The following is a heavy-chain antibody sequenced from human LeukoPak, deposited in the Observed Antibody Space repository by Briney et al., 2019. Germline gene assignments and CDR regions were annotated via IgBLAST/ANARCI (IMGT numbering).Heavy chain of an antibody. V-gene: IGHV4-4*02. CDR2: IYHSGST. CDR3: ARDRGVITMVRGVMDV. CDR1: GGSISSSNW. D-gene: IGHD3-10*01. Sequence: SGTLSLTCAVSGGSISSSNWWSWVRQPPGKGLEWIGEIYHSGSTNYNPSLKSRVTISVDKSKNQFSLKLSSVTAADTAVYYCARDRGVITMVRGVMDVWGQGTTVTVSS. J-gene: IGHJ6*02.